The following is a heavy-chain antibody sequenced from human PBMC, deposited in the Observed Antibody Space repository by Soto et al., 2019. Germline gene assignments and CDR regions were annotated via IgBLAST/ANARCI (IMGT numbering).Heavy chain of an antibody. V-gene: IGHV3-7*01. CDR2: IKQDGSEK. J-gene: IGHJ4*02. D-gene: IGHD1-7*01. CDR3: ARTETTLSYYFDY. CDR1: GFTFSSYW. Sequence: PGGSLRLSCAASGFTFSSYWMSWVRQAPGKGLEWVANIKQDGSEKYYVDSVKGRFTISRDNAKNSLYLQMNSLRAEDTAVYYCARTETTLSYYFDYWGQGTLVTVSA.